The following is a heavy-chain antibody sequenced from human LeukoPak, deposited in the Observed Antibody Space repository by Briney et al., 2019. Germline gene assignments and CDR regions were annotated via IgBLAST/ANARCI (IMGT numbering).Heavy chain of an antibody. Sequence: GGSLRLSCAASVFTFSSYSMNWVRQAPAKGLEWVSFISSSSSSIYYADSVKGRFTISRDNAKNSQYLQMNSLRAEDTAVYYCAREKPHEDIVVVVAAHDAFDIWGQGTMVTVSS. CDR1: VFTFSSYS. CDR3: AREKPHEDIVVVVAAHDAFDI. V-gene: IGHV3-48*01. J-gene: IGHJ3*02. D-gene: IGHD2-15*01. CDR2: ISSSSSSI.